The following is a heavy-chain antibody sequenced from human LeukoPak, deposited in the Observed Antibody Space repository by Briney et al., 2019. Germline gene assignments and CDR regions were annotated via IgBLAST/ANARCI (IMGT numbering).Heavy chain of an antibody. V-gene: IGHV1-18*01. Sequence: ASVKVSCKASGYTFASYDISWVRQAPGQGLEWVGWIRPYNGNTNYTQKLQGRVTMTTDTSTSTAYMDLRSLRSDDTAVYYCARVKEGYSGYDSPYDYWGQGTLVAVSS. J-gene: IGHJ4*02. CDR1: GYTFASYD. CDR3: ARVKEGYSGYDSPYDY. CDR2: IRPYNGNT. D-gene: IGHD5-12*01.